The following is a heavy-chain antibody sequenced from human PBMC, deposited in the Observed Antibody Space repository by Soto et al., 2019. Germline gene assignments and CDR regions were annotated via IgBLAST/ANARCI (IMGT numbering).Heavy chain of an antibody. Sequence: EVQLVESGGGLVQPGGSLRLSCVASGFTFSSYSMVWVRQAPGKGLEWIAYIFATSTTIYYADSVKGRFTVSRDNIQNSLFLLMNSLTADDTAIYYCARDRDWAFDYWGQGTQVIVSS. CDR3: ARDRDWAFDY. D-gene: IGHD3-9*01. CDR2: IFATSTTI. CDR1: GFTFSSYS. V-gene: IGHV3-48*04. J-gene: IGHJ4*02.